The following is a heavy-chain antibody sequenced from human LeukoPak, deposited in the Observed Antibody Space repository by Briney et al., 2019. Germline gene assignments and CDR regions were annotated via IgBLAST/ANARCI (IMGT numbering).Heavy chain of an antibody. CDR2: ISYDGSNK. V-gene: IGHV3-30*04. D-gene: IGHD4-17*01. J-gene: IGHJ4*02. Sequence: SGGSLRLSCAASGFTFSSYAMHWVRQAPGKGLEWVAVISYDGSNKYYADSVEGRFTISRDNSKNTLYLQMNSLRAEDTAVYYCARTHWKSATVTTKIVDYLGQGTLVTVSS. CDR1: GFTFSSYA. CDR3: ARTHWKSATVTTKIVDY.